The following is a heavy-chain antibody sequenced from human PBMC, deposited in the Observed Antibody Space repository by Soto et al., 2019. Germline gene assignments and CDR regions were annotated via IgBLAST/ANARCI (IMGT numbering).Heavy chain of an antibody. J-gene: IGHJ6*02. Sequence: ESGGGVVQPGRSLRLSCAASGFTFSSYGMHWVRQAPGKGLEWVAVISYDGSNKYYADSVKGRFTISRDNSKNTLYLQMNSLRAEDSAVYYCAKDQTGTTDFYYYYGMDVWGQGTTVTVSS. CDR2: ISYDGSNK. V-gene: IGHV3-30*18. CDR1: GFTFSSYG. D-gene: IGHD1-1*01. CDR3: AKDQTGTTDFYYYYGMDV.